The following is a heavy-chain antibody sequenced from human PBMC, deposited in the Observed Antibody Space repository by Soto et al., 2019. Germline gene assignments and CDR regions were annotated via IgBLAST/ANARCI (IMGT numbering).Heavy chain of an antibody. D-gene: IGHD2-15*01. CDR2: IIPIFGTA. CDR3: AREGPYCSGGSCYDY. CDR1: GGTFSSYA. V-gene: IGHV1-69*01. J-gene: IGHJ4*02. Sequence: QVQLVQSGAEVKKPWSSVKVSCKASGGTFSSYAISWVRHAPGQGLEWMGGIIPIFGTANYAQKFQGRVTITADESTSTAYMELSSLRSEDTAVYYCAREGPYCSGGSCYDYWGQGTLVTVSS.